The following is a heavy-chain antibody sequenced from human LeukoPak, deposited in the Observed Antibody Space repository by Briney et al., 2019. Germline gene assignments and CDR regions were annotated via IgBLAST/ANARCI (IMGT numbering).Heavy chain of an antibody. CDR1: GYTLTELS. J-gene: IGHJ4*02. CDR3: ATLGAYYYDSSGYRLRVDY. D-gene: IGHD3-22*01. Sequence: VASVKVSCKVSGYTLTELSMHWLRQAPGKGLEWMGGFDPEDGETIYAQKFQGSVTRTEETSKDTDYMELSSLRSEDTAVYFCATLGAYYYDSSGYRLRVDYWGQGTLVTVSS. V-gene: IGHV1-24*01. CDR2: FDPEDGET.